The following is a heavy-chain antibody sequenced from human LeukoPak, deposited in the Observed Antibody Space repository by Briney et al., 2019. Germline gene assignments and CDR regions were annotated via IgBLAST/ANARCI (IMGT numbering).Heavy chain of an antibody. CDR3: AKEMGFCSGGSCYRWFDS. Sequence: PSGGSLRLSCAASGFTFSTYSMSWVRQAPGKGPEWLSYNSTSSITKYYADSVKGRFTISRDDAKNSLSLQMNSLRADDTAVYYCAKEMGFCSGGSCYRWFDSWGQGTLVTVSS. CDR1: GFTFSTYS. V-gene: IGHV3-48*01. D-gene: IGHD2-15*01. CDR2: NSTSSITK. J-gene: IGHJ5*01.